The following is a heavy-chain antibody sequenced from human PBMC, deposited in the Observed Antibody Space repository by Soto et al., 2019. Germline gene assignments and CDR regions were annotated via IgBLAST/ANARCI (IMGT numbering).Heavy chain of an antibody. D-gene: IGHD1-26*01. CDR2: IIPIFGTA. Sequence: QVQLVQSGAEVKKPGSSVKVSCKASGVTFSSYAISWVRQAPGQGLEWMGGIIPIFGTANYAQKFQGRVTITADESTSTAYMELSSLRSEDTAVYYCARVTGDSGSYPSAYWYFDLWGRGTLVTVSS. CDR3: ARVTGDSGSYPSAYWYFDL. CDR1: GVTFSSYA. V-gene: IGHV1-69*12. J-gene: IGHJ2*01.